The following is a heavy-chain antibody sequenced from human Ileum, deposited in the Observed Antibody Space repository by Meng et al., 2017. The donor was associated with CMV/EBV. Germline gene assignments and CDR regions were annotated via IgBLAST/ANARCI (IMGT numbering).Heavy chain of an antibody. J-gene: IGHJ5*02. CDR3: ARGGGYCSSTSCAKGNWFDP. V-gene: IGHV1-8*01. D-gene: IGHD2-2*01. Sequence: ASVKVSCKASGYTFTSYDINWVRQATGQGLEWMGWMNPNSGNTGYAQKFQGRVAMTRNTSISTAYMELTSLRSEDTAVYYCARGGGYCSSTSCAKGNWFDPWGQGTLVTVSS. CDR2: MNPNSGNT. CDR1: GYTFTSYD.